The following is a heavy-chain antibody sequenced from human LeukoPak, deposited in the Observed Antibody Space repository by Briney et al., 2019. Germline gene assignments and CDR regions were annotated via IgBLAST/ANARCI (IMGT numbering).Heavy chain of an antibody. CDR3: ARDTYYYGSGSYRLDY. CDR1: GGSISSSSYY. V-gene: IGHV4-39*07. J-gene: IGHJ4*02. D-gene: IGHD3-10*01. Sequence: SETLSLTCTVSGGSISSSSYYWGWIRQPPGKGLEWIGSIYYSGSTNYNPSLKGRVSISVDTSKNQFSLKLSSVTAADAAVYYCARDTYYYGSGSYRLDYWGQGTLVTVSS. CDR2: IYYSGST.